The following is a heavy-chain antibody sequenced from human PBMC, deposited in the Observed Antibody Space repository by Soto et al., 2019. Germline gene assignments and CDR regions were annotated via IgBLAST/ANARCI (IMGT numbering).Heavy chain of an antibody. V-gene: IGHV4-30-4*02. CDR2: IYYTGST. D-gene: IGHD3-22*01. CDR3: ARKDYYDSNRRAFDI. CDR1: GGSISSYDYY. Sequence: PSETLSLTCTVSGGSISSYDYYWSWIRQPPGRGLEWIGSIYYTGSTYYNPSLTSRVTISVDTSKNQFSLKLSSVTAADTAVYYCARKDYYDSNRRAFDIWGQGTMVTVSS. J-gene: IGHJ3*02.